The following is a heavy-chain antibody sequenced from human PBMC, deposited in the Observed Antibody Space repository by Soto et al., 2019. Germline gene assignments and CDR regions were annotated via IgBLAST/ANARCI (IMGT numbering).Heavy chain of an antibody. D-gene: IGHD2-15*01. CDR2: INPSGGST. CDR1: GYTFTSYY. V-gene: IGHV1-46*01. J-gene: IGHJ5*02. Sequence: GASVKVSCKASGYTFTSYYMHWVRQAPGQGLEWMGIINPSGGSTSYAQKFQGRVTMTRDTSTSTVYMELSSLRSEDTAVYYCARERTFYCSGGSCYSGRFDPWGQGTLVTVSS. CDR3: ARERTFYCSGGSCYSGRFDP.